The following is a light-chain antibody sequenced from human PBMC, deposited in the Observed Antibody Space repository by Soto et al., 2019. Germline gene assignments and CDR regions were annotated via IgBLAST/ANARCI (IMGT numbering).Light chain of an antibody. J-gene: IGLJ2*01. CDR1: SSDVGGYNY. Sequence: QSVLTQPASVSGSPGQSITISCTGTSSDVGGYNYVSWYQKQPGKAPKLMIYEVSNRPSGVSNRFSGSKSGNTASLTISGLQAEDEADYYCSSYTSSSTLVFGGGTKLTVL. CDR3: SSYTSSSTLV. V-gene: IGLV2-14*01. CDR2: EVS.